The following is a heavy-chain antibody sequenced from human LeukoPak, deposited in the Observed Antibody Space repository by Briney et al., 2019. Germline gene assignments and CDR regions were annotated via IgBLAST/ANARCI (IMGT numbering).Heavy chain of an antibody. D-gene: IGHD2-2*01. V-gene: IGHV3-23*01. CDR1: GFSFSSYG. CDR3: ARAIRASSSSCNDF. J-gene: IGHJ4*02. CDR2: ISGSGDTT. Sequence: SGGSLRLSCAASGFSFSSYGMSWVRQAPGKGLEWVSAISGSGDTTNYADSVKGRFTISRDNSKNTLYVQMNSLRAEDTAVYYCARAIRASSSSCNDFWGQGTLVTVSS.